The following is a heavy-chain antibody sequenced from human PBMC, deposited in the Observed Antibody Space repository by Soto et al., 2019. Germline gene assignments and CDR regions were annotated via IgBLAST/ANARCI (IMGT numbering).Heavy chain of an antibody. CDR1: GFSFSKAW. CDR2: VKSKADGESS. Sequence: VHLVESGGGLVKAGGSLTLSCAASGFSFSKAWMNWVRQAPGKGLDWVRRVKSKADGESSDYDVSVKDRFNISRDDSKNTVYLQMSSLRIDDKGVYFCASGDSRHDYDHATDVWSQGTKVTVSS. V-gene: IGHV3-15*07. CDR3: ASGDSRHDYDHATDV. J-gene: IGHJ6*02.